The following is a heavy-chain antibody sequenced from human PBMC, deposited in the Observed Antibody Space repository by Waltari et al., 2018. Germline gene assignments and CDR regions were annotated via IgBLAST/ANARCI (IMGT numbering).Heavy chain of an antibody. D-gene: IGHD1-26*01. Sequence: QVQLVQSGAEVKKPGASVKVSCKASGYTFTGYYMHWVRQAPGQGLEWMGRINPNSGGTNYAQKFQGRVTMTRDTSISTAYMELSRLRSDDTAVYYCARDFTSRLVGASRAYYFDYWGQGTLVTVSS. CDR2: INPNSGGT. CDR1: GYTFTGYY. V-gene: IGHV1-2*06. J-gene: IGHJ4*02. CDR3: ARDFTSRLVGASRAYYFDY.